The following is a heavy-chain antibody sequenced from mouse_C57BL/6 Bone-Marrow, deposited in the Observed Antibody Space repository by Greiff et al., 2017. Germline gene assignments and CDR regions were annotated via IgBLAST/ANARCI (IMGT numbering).Heavy chain of an antibody. CDR1: GFTFSSYA. CDR3: AHYGSSYVWFAY. Sequence: EVMLVESGGGLVKPGGSLKLSCAASGFTFSSYAMSWVRQPPEKRLEWVATISDGGSYTYYPDNVKGRFTISRDNAHNNLYLQMSHLKSEDTAMYYCAHYGSSYVWFAYWGQGTLVTVSA. CDR2: ISDGGSYT. V-gene: IGHV5-4*03. D-gene: IGHD1-1*01. J-gene: IGHJ3*01.